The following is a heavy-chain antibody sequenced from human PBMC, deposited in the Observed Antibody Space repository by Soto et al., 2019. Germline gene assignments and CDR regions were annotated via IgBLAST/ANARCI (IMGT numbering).Heavy chain of an antibody. D-gene: IGHD6-19*01. J-gene: IGHJ6*02. CDR3: AGVLDSSGSGDYGMDV. Sequence: QLQLQESGPGLVKPSETLSLTCTVSGGSISSSSYYWGWIRQPPGKGLEWIGSIYYSGSTYYNPSLKSRVTISXXTXKXXFSLTLSSVAAADTAVYYCAGVLDSSGSGDYGMDVWGQGTTVTVSS. CDR2: IYYSGST. V-gene: IGHV4-39*01. CDR1: GGSISSSSYY.